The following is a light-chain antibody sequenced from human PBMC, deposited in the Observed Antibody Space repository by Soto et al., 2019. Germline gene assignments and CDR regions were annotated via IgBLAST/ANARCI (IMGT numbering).Light chain of an antibody. V-gene: IGKV3D-20*02. J-gene: IGKJ5*01. CDR3: QQRSDWPPIT. CDR1: QSVSSSY. CDR2: GAS. Sequence: EILLTQSPGTLSLSPGEGATLSYRASQSVSSSYLAWYQQKPGQAPRLVIYGASSRATGNPDRFSGSVSATHLTLTISSLEPENFAVYCSQQRSDWPPITFCQGPRLEIK.